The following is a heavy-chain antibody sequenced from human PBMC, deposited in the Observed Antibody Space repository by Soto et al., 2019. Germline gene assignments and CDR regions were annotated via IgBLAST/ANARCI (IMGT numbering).Heavy chain of an antibody. D-gene: IGHD3-10*01. CDR3: ATAAGYGSGSYYHYGMDV. CDR2: FDPEDGET. CDR1: GYTLTELS. J-gene: IGHJ6*02. V-gene: IGHV1-24*01. Sequence: ASVKVSCKVSGYTLTELSMHWVRQAPGKGLEWMGGFDPEDGETIYAQKFQGRVTMTEDTSTDTAYMELSSLRSEDTAVYYCATAAGYGSGSYYHYGMDVWGQGPTVTVSS.